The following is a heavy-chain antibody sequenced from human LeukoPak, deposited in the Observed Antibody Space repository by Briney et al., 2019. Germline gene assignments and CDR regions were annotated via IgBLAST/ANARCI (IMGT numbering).Heavy chain of an antibody. CDR3: ARPTEGDAFDI. J-gene: IGHJ3*02. CDR1: GYTFTSYA. Sequence: ASVKVSCKASGYTFTSYAMHWVRQAPGQRLEWMGWTNAGNGNTKYSQKFQGRVTITRDTSASTAYMELSSLRSEDTAVYYCARPTEGDAFDIWGQGTMVTVSS. CDR2: TNAGNGNT. V-gene: IGHV1-3*01.